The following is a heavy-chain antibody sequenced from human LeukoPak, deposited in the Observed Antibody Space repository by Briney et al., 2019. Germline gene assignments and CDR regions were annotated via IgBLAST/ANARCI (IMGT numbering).Heavy chain of an antibody. J-gene: IGHJ4*02. Sequence: PSETLSLTCTVSSGSINGYYWSWIRQPPGKGLEWIGYVHYSGNTDFSPSLKSRLTISVGTSKNQFSLKLNSVTAADTALYFCARVSTSSWFAPFDYWGLGTLVTVSS. CDR2: VHYSGNT. CDR1: SGSINGYY. CDR3: ARVSTSSWFAPFDY. D-gene: IGHD6-13*01. V-gene: IGHV4-59*01.